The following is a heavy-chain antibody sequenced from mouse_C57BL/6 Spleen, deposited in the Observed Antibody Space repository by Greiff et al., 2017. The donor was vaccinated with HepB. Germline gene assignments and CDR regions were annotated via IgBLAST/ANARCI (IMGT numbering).Heavy chain of an antibody. V-gene: IGHV14-4*01. CDR2: IDPENGDT. Sequence: EVQLVESGAELVRPGASVKLSCTASGFNIKDDYMHWVKQRPEQGLEWIGWIDPENGDTEYASKFQGKATITADTSSNTAYLQLSSLTSEDTAVYYCTERHFAYWGQGTLVTVSA. CDR3: TERHFAY. CDR1: GFNIKDDY. J-gene: IGHJ3*01. D-gene: IGHD3-1*01.